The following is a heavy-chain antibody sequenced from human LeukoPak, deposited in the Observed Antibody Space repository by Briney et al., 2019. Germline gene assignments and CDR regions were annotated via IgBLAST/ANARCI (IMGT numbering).Heavy chain of an antibody. CDR3: ARIKTGYSGYDYDFEY. J-gene: IGHJ4*02. V-gene: IGHV4-4*02. CDR1: GGSISSSNW. CDR2: IYHSGST. D-gene: IGHD5-12*01. Sequence: SETLSLTCAVSGGSISSSNWWSWVRQPPGKGLEWIGEIYHSGSTNYNPSLKSRVTISVDKSKNQFSLKLSSVTAADTAVYYCARIKTGYSGYDYDFEYWGQGTLVTVSS.